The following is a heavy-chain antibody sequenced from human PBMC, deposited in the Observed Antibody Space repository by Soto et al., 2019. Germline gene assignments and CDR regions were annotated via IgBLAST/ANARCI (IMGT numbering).Heavy chain of an antibody. D-gene: IGHD3-22*01. J-gene: IGHJ5*02. CDR2: TYYRSKWYN. V-gene: IGHV6-1*01. CDR3: ARAELGSGYYYTNWFDP. Sequence: SQTLSLTCAISGDSVSSNSAAWNWIRQSPSRGLEWLGRTYYRSKWYNDYAVSVKSRITINPDTSKNQFSLQLNSVTPEDTAVYYCARAELGSGYYYTNWFDPWGQGTLVTVSS. CDR1: GDSVSSNSAA.